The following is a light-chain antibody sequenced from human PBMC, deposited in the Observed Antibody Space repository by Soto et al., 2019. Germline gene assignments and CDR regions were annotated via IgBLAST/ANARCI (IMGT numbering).Light chain of an antibody. Sequence: IVLTQSPCTLSLSPGERANLSCSASQSVSGSYLVWHQQKPGQAPRLLIYDASNRATGIPARFSGSGSGTDFTLTISSLEPEDFAVYYCQQRSNWPPWTFGQGTKVDI. V-gene: IGKV3-11*01. CDR1: QSVSGSY. J-gene: IGKJ1*01. CDR3: QQRSNWPPWT. CDR2: DAS.